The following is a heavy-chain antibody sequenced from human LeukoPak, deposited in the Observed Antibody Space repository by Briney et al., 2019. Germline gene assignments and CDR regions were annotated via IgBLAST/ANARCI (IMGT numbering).Heavy chain of an antibody. J-gene: IGHJ3*02. CDR3: ARVAYCSSTSCYTRGAFDI. CDR2: IYTSGST. CDR1: GGSISSYY. V-gene: IGHV4-4*07. Sequence: SETLSLTCTVSGGSISSYYWSWIRQPAGKGLEWIGRIYTSGSTNYNPSLKSRVTMSVDTSKNQFSLKLSSVTAADTAVYYCARVAYCSSTSCYTRGAFDIWGQGTMVTVS. D-gene: IGHD2-2*02.